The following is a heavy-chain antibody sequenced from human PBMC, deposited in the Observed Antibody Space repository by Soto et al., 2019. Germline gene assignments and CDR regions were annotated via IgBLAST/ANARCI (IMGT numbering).Heavy chain of an antibody. CDR2: ISVYNGHT. Sequence: QVHLMQSGAEVKSPGASVRVSCKASGYTFSSYGVSWVRQAPGQGLEFMGWISVYNGHTNYAQKFQGRVTMTTDTSTSTAYMELRSLRSADTAVYFCARCDFGDYVPPLDRWGQGTLVTVSA. J-gene: IGHJ5*02. V-gene: IGHV1-18*01. CDR1: GYTFSSYG. CDR3: ARCDFGDYVPPLDR. D-gene: IGHD4-17*01.